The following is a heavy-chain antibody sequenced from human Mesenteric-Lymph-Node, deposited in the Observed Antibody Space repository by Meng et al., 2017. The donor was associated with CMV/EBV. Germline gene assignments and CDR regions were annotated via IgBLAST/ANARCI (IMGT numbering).Heavy chain of an antibody. Sequence: SCKASGGTVSSYAISWVRQAPGQGLEWMGRIIPILGIANYAQKFQGRVTITADKSTSTAYMELRSLRSGDTAVYYCARDSGVAPFDYWGQGTLVTVSS. D-gene: IGHD7-27*01. CDR3: ARDSGVAPFDY. J-gene: IGHJ4*02. V-gene: IGHV1-69*04. CDR1: GGTVSSYA. CDR2: IIPILGIA.